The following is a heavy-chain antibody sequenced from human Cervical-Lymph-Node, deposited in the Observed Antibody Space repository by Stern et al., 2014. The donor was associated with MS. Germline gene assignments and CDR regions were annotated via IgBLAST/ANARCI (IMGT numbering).Heavy chain of an antibody. D-gene: IGHD2-15*01. V-gene: IGHV1-46*01. CDR3: AREDVVVVEATTNPGGYFDL. CDR2: INPSGGST. CDR1: GYTFSSHY. Sequence: QVQLVQSGAEVKKPGASVKVSCEASGYTFSSHYIHWVRQAPGQGLEWMGVINPSGGSTTYAHKFQGSVTMTRDTSTSTVYMELSSLKSEDTAVYYCAREDVVVVEATTNPGGYFDLWGQGTLVSVSS. J-gene: IGHJ4*02.